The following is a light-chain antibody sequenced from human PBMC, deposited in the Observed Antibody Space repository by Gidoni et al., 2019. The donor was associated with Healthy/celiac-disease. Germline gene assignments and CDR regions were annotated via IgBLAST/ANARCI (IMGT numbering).Light chain of an antibody. CDR2: EVS. CDR3: CSYPV. CDR1: SSDVGSYNL. J-gene: IGLJ3*02. Sequence: QSALTQPASVSGSPGQSITISCTGTSSDVGSYNLVSWYQQHPGKASKLMIYEVSKRPSGVSNRFSGSKSGNTASLTISGLQAEDEADYYCCSYPVFGGGTKLTVL. V-gene: IGLV2-23*02.